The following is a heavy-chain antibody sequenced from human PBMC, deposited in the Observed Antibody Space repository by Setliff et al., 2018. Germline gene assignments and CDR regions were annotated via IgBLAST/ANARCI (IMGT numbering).Heavy chain of an antibody. CDR2: ILFSGDT. D-gene: IGHD3-3*01. Sequence: LSLTCAVSGYSISSGFSWVWIRQSPGKGLEWIGRILFSGDTYYNPSLNSRVTISADTSKNQFSLNLSSVTAADMAVYYCRFWSGYYKNDYWAQGTVVTVSS. V-gene: IGHV4-38-2*01. CDR1: GYSISSGFS. CDR3: RFWSGYYKNDY. J-gene: IGHJ4*02.